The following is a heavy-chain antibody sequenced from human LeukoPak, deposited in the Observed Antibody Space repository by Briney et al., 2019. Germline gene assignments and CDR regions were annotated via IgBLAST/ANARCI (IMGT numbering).Heavy chain of an antibody. V-gene: IGHV1-69*04. D-gene: IGHD3-3*01. CDR3: ARDRHYDAATVFHP. CDR2: IIPILGIA. J-gene: IGHJ5*02. CDR1: GGTFSSYA. Sequence: GSSVKVSCKASGGTFSSYAISWVRQAPGQGLEWMGRIIPILGIANYAQKFQGRVTITTDTSTSTAYMELRSLRSDDTAIYYCARDRHYDAATVFHPWGQGTLVTVSS.